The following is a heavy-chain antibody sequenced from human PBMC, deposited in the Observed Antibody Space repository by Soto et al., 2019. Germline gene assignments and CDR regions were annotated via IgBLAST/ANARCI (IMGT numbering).Heavy chain of an antibody. Sequence: QVQLQESGPGLVKPSETLSLTCTVSGGSISSYYWSWIRQPPGKGLEWIGYIYYSGSTNYNPSLKSRVTISVDTSKNQFSLKLSSVTAADTAVYYCARGPRSVTTTGYYFDYWGQGTLVTVSS. V-gene: IGHV4-59*01. CDR1: GGSISSYY. J-gene: IGHJ4*02. CDR2: IYYSGST. CDR3: ARGPRSVTTTGYYFDY. D-gene: IGHD4-17*01.